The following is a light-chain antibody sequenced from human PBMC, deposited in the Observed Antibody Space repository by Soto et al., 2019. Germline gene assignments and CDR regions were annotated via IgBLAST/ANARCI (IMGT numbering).Light chain of an antibody. CDR1: SSNIGAGYD. V-gene: IGLV1-40*01. J-gene: IGLJ3*02. CDR2: GNS. Sequence: QSVLTQPPSVSGVPGQRVTISCTGSSSNIGAGYDVHWYQQLPGTAPKLLICGNSNRPSGVPDRFSGSKSGTSASLAITGLQAEDEADYYCQSYDSSLSGWVFGGGTKLTVL. CDR3: QSYDSSLSGWV.